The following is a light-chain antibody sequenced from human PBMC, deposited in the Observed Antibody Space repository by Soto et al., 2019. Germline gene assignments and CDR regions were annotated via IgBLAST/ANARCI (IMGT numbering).Light chain of an antibody. J-gene: IGKJ1*01. Sequence: IQMTQSPSTLPSCVGEVSTITCRSSQSISNWFAWYQQKPGTAPKRLIYDASNLGSGGPSTFSGSGSGTEFTLTISSRQPDDFSTYYCQQYYTYWHMFGQGTKVDIK. V-gene: IGKV1-5*01. CDR3: QQYYTYWHM. CDR1: QSISNW. CDR2: DAS.